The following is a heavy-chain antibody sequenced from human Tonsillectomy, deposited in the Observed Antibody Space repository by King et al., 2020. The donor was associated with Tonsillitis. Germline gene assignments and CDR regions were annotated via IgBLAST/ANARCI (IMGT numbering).Heavy chain of an antibody. CDR2: INDRRST. CDR1: GGSFSDYY. CDR3: ARGGLVRITSPDEFCMDV. J-gene: IGHJ6*02. V-gene: IGHV4-34*01. Sequence: VQLQQWGAGLVEPSETLSLRCAVYGGSFSDYYWSWIRQPPGKGLEWIGEINDRRSTTYNPSLRSRVTISVYTSRKQVSLTLKSMTAADTAVYFCARGGLVRITSPDEFCMDVWGQGTTVTVSS. D-gene: IGHD3/OR15-3a*01.